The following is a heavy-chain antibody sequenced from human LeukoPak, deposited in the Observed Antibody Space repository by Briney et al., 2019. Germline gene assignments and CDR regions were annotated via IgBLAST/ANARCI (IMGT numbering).Heavy chain of an antibody. CDR3: ARDVYDYVWGSYRYFDY. D-gene: IGHD3-16*02. V-gene: IGHV3-30-3*01. CDR2: ISYDGSNK. J-gene: IGHJ4*02. CDR1: GFTFSSYA. Sequence: PGRSLRLSCAASGFTFSSYAMHWVRQAPGKGLEWVAVISYDGSNKYYADSVKGQFTISRDNSKNTLYLQMNSLRAEDTAVYYCARDVYDYVWGSYRYFDYWGQGALVTVSS.